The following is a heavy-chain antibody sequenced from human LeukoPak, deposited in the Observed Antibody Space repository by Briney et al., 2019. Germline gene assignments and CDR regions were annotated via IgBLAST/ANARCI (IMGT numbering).Heavy chain of an antibody. J-gene: IGHJ4*02. CDR1: GFTFSSYW. CDR2: INSDGSST. D-gene: IGHD6-13*01. Sequence: GGSLRLSCAASGFTFSSYWMHWVRQAPGKGLVWVSRINSDGSSTSYADSVKGRFTIPRDNAKNTLYLQMNSLRAEDTAVYYCARGIAAAGPVDYWGQGTLVTVSS. CDR3: ARGIAAAGPVDY. V-gene: IGHV3-74*01.